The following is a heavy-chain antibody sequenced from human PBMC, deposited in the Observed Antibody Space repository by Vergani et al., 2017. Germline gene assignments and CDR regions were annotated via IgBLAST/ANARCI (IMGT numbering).Heavy chain of an antibody. D-gene: IGHD6-13*01. Sequence: EVQLVESGGGLVQPGGSLRLSCAASGFTFSSYWMSWVRQAPGKGLEWVANIKQDGSEKYYVDSVKGRFTISRDNAKNSLHLQMNSLRAEDTAVYYCAREGGRIAAADPVDYWGQGTLVTVSS. CDR1: GFTFSSYW. J-gene: IGHJ4*02. CDR3: AREGGRIAAADPVDY. V-gene: IGHV3-7*03. CDR2: IKQDGSEK.